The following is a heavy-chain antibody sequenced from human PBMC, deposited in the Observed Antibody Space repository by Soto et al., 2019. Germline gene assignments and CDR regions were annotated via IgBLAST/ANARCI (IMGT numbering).Heavy chain of an antibody. CDR2: ISFDGSSE. D-gene: IGHD1-26*01. V-gene: IGHV3-30-3*01. CDR3: ARPIPRWSYHYGMDV. J-gene: IGHJ6*02. Sequence: QLVESGGRGVQPGTSLRLSCAASEFTFSSYAMHWVRQAPGRGLEWVALISFDGSSEYYADSVKGRFIISRDNSKSMVYLQLNSLRPDDTAIYYCARPIPRWSYHYGMDVWGQGTTVTVSS. CDR1: EFTFSSYA.